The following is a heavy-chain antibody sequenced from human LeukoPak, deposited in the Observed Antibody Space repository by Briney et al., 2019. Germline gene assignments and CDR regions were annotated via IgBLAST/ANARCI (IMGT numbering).Heavy chain of an antibody. J-gene: IGHJ4*02. D-gene: IGHD6-13*01. CDR1: GGSISSYY. CDR2: IYYSGTT. CDR3: ARGVYIAAAQYAY. V-gene: IGHV4-59*01. Sequence: SETLSLTCTVSGGSISSYYWSWIRQPPGKGLEWIGYIYYSGTTNYNPSLKSRVTISVDTSKNQFSLKLRSVTAADTAVYYCARGVYIAAAQYAYWGQGTLVAVSS.